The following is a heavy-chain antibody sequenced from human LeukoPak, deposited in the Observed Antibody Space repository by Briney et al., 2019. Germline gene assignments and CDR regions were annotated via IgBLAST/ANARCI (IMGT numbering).Heavy chain of an antibody. CDR3: AKSGPNPDYDILTGLDY. J-gene: IGHJ4*02. V-gene: IGHV3-33*06. CDR2: IWYGGSNK. CDR1: GFTFSSYG. D-gene: IGHD3-9*01. Sequence: PGRSLRLSCAASGFTFSSYGMHWVRQAPGKGLEWVAVIWYGGSNKYYADSVKGRFTISRDNSKNTLYLQMNSLRAEDTAVYYCAKSGPNPDYDILTGLDYWGQGTLVTVSS.